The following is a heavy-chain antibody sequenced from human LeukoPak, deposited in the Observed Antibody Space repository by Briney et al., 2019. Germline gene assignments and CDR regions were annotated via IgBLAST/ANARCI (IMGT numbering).Heavy chain of an antibody. D-gene: IGHD2/OR15-2a*01. V-gene: IGHV4-34*01. CDR1: GGSFGGFY. J-gene: IGHJ6*02. CDR2: INHSRYT. CDR3: ARNDYFGINNGMDV. Sequence: SETLSLTCAVSGGSFGGFYWSWIRQPPGKGLEWIGEINHSRYTNYYPSLKSRVTISVDTSKNQFSLRLSSVTAADTAVYYCARNDYFGINNGMDVWGQGTTVTVS.